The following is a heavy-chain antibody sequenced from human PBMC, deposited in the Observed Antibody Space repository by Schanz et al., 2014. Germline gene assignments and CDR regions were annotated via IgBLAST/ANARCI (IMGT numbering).Heavy chain of an antibody. Sequence: QVQLQESGPGLLKPSGTLSLTCAVSGASISSNNWWTWVRQSPGKGLDWIGEIFHTGSTKYNPSPKSRVTVSVDKPKNQFTLKLNSVTAADTAVYYCATVSYDFWSGKDYYSFHMDVWGKGTTVTVSS. J-gene: IGHJ6*03. V-gene: IGHV4-4*02. D-gene: IGHD3-3*01. CDR2: IFHTGST. CDR3: ATVSYDFWSGKDYYSFHMDV. CDR1: GASISSNNW.